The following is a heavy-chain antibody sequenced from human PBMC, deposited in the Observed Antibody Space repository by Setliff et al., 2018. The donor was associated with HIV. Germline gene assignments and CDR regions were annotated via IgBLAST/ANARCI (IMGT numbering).Heavy chain of an antibody. Sequence: SETLSLTCTVSGGSVSSSDYYWGWIRQPPGKGLEWIGSIYYSGSTYFTPSLKSRVTLSVDTSRNHFSLKLSSVTAADTAVYYCASRVYYYDSNNFLREEGFDPWGQGTLVTVSS. CDR2: IYYSGST. J-gene: IGHJ5*02. D-gene: IGHD3-22*01. CDR1: GGSVSSSDYY. V-gene: IGHV4-39*02. CDR3: ASRVYYYDSNNFLREEGFDP.